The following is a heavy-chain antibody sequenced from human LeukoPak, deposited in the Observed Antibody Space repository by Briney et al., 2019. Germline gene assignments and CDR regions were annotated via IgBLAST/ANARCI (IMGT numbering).Heavy chain of an antibody. CDR1: GYSFTSYW. D-gene: IGHD4-23*01. CDR2: IYPGDSDT. Sequence: PGESLKISCKGSGYSFTSYWIGWVRQMPGKGLEWMGIIYPGDSDTRYSPSFQGQVTISADKSISTAYLQWSSLKASDTAMYYCARTMTTVVTWYHYYYMDVWGKGTTVTVSS. V-gene: IGHV5-51*01. J-gene: IGHJ6*03. CDR3: ARTMTTVVTWYHYYYMDV.